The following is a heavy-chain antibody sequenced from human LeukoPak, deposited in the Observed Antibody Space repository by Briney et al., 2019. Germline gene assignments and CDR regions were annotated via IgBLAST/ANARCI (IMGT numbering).Heavy chain of an antibody. CDR3: ATKRLGELSH. CDR1: GFTFSSYA. D-gene: IGHD3-16*02. CDR2: ISGSGGST. J-gene: IGHJ4*02. V-gene: IGHV3-23*01. Sequence: QPGGSLRLSCAASGFTFSSYATSWVRQAPGKGLEWVSTISGSGGSTSYADAVKGRFTISRDNSKNTLYLQMNSLRAEDTAVYYCATKRLGELSHLGQGTLVTVSS.